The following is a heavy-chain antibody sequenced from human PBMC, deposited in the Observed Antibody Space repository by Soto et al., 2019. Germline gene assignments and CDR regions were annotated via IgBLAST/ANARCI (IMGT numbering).Heavy chain of an antibody. J-gene: IGHJ3*02. Sequence: EVQVVESGGGLVQPGGSLRLSCAASGFIFGSYTMNWVRQAPGKGLEWLSYISSSGSTIYYADSVKSRFTISRDNAKKSLYLQMNSLRDEDTALYYCARTDAFDIWGQGTMVTVSS. CDR1: GFIFGSYT. V-gene: IGHV3-48*02. CDR2: ISSSGSTI. CDR3: ARTDAFDI.